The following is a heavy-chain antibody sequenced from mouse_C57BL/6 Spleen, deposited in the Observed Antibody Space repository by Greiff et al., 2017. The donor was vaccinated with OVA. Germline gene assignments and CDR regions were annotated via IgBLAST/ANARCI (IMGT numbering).Heavy chain of an antibody. Sequence: EVQLQQSGPELVKPGASVKISCKASGYTFTDYYMNWVKQSHGKSLEWIGDINPNNGGTSYNQKFKGKATLTVDKSSSTAYMELRSLTSEDSAVYYCARYGKRDYYCDYWGQGTTLTVSS. CDR2: INPNNGGT. CDR3: ARYGKRDYYCDY. J-gene: IGHJ2*01. V-gene: IGHV1-26*01. D-gene: IGHD2-1*01. CDR1: GYTFTDYY.